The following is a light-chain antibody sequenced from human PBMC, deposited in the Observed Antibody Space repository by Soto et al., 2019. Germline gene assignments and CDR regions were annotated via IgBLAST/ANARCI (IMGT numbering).Light chain of an antibody. Sequence: QSVLSHPPSASWTPGQWVTISCSGVSANIGTNYVNWYQQLPGTAPKLLIHSNNQRPAGVPDRFSGSKSGTSASLAISGLRSEDEAQYFCASWDGSLNGRFVFGSGTKVTVL. CDR1: SANIGTNY. V-gene: IGLV1-47*02. CDR2: SNN. J-gene: IGLJ1*01. CDR3: ASWDGSLNGRFV.